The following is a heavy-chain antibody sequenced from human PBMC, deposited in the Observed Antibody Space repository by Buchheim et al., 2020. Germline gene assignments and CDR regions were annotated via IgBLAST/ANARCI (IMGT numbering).Heavy chain of an antibody. V-gene: IGHV3-66*01. Sequence: EVQLVESGGGLVQPGGSLRLSCAASGFTVSSNYMSWVRQAPGKGLEWVSVIYSGGSTYYADSVKGRFTISRDNSKNTLYLQMNSLRAEDTAVYYCARESRYYDILTGRRGWFDPWGQGTL. CDR1: GFTVSSNY. CDR3: ARESRYYDILTGRRGWFDP. D-gene: IGHD3-9*01. J-gene: IGHJ5*02. CDR2: IYSGGST.